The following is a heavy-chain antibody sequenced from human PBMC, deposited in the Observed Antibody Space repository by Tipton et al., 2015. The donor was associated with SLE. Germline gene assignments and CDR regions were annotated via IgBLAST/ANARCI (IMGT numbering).Heavy chain of an antibody. V-gene: IGHV4-39*07. Sequence: SLTCTVSGGSISSSSYYWGWIRQPPGKGLEWIGSIYYSGSTYYNPSLKSRVTISVDTSKNQFSLKLSSVTAADTAVYYCASGPHAFDIWGQGTMVTVSS. J-gene: IGHJ3*02. CDR2: IYYSGST. CDR3: ASGPHAFDI. CDR1: GGSISSSSYY. D-gene: IGHD3/OR15-3a*01.